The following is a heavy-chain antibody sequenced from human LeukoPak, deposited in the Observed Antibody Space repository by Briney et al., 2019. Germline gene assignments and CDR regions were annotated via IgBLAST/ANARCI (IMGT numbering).Heavy chain of an antibody. V-gene: IGHV1-46*01. D-gene: IGHD3-22*01. CDR1: GYTFTSYY. Sequence: ASVKVSCKASGYTFTSYYMHWVRQAPGQGLEWMGIINPSGGSTSYAQKFQGRVTMTRDTSTSTVYMELSSLRSEDTAVYYCATTYYYDSGDRRPNDYWGRGTLVTVSS. J-gene: IGHJ4*02. CDR2: INPSGGST. CDR3: ATTYYYDSGDRRPNDY.